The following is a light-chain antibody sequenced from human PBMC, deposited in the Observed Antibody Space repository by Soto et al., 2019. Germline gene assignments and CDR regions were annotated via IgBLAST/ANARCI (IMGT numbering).Light chain of an antibody. CDR3: SSYTSGSTLDV. CDR2: EVS. J-gene: IGLJ1*01. V-gene: IGLV2-14*01. Sequence: QSALTQPASVSGSPGQSITISCTGTSSDVGGYVYVSWYQHHPGKAPKLIIYEVSNRPSGVSNRFSGSKSGNTASLTISGLQAEDEADYYCSSYTSGSTLDVFGIGTKLTVL. CDR1: SSDVGGYVY.